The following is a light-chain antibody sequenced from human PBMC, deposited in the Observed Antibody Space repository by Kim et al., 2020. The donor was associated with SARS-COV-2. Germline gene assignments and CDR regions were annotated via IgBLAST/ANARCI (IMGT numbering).Light chain of an antibody. V-gene: IGKV3-11*01. CDR1: QRASSN. J-gene: IGKJ4*01. Sequence: SLWQGNRAPRSSRASQRASSNLAWYTQKPGQAPSLLICDASKRATGIPARFSGSGSGTDFTLTIGSLEPEDFAVYYCQQRNTWPFTFGGGTKVEI. CDR3: QQRNTWPFT. CDR2: DAS.